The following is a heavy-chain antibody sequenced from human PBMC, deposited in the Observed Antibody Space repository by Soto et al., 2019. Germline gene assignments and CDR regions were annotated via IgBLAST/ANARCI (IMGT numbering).Heavy chain of an antibody. Sequence: QITLKESGPTLVKPTQTLTLTRTFSGWSLSTSGVGVCWNRQPPGKALQWLALIYWDDDKRYSPSLRSRLTTTKATSKHQLVLTMTYRDPVDTATYCCAHRGLGRYYGWVQGVFDYWGQGTLVTVSS. J-gene: IGHJ4*02. D-gene: IGHD3-16*01. CDR3: AHRGLGRYYGWVQGVFDY. V-gene: IGHV2-5*02. CDR2: IYWDDDK. CDR1: GWSLSTSGVG.